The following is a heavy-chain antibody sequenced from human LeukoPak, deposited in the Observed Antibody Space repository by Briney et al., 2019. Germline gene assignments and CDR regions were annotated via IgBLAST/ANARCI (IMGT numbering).Heavy chain of an antibody. CDR1: GFTFSSYA. D-gene: IGHD6-13*01. CDR2: ISGSGGST. Sequence: PGGSLRLSCAASGFTFSSYAMSWVRQAPGKGLEWVSAISGSGGSTYYADSVKSRFTISRDNSKNTLYLQMNSLRAEDMAVYYCAKWTGIAAAGTGTDDYWGQGTLVTVSS. V-gene: IGHV3-23*01. CDR3: AKWTGIAAAGTGTDDY. J-gene: IGHJ4*02.